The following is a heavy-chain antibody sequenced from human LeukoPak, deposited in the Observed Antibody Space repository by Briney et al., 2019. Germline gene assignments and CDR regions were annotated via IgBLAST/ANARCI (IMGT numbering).Heavy chain of an antibody. CDR2: INWNGGST. D-gene: IGHD1-26*01. CDR1: GFTFDDYG. V-gene: IGHV3-20*04. CDR3: ARAVGATNYFDY. J-gene: IGHJ4*02. Sequence: RPGGSLGLSCAASGFTFDDYGMSWVRQAPGKGLEWVSGINWNGGSTGYADSVKGRFTISRDNAKNSLYLQMNSLRAEDTALYYCARAVGATNYFDYLGQGTLVTVSS.